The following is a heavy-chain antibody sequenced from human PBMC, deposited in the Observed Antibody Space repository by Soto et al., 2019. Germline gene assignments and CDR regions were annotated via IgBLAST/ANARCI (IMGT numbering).Heavy chain of an antibody. D-gene: IGHD3-10*01. J-gene: IGHJ6*02. Sequence: PSETLSLTCTVSGGSISSGSYYWSWIRQLPGKGLEWIGYIYYSGSTYYNPSLKSRVTISVDTSKNQFSLKLNSVTAADAAVYYCATTTDYSYGYGRLGGMDVWGPGTTVTVS. CDR3: ATTTDYSYGYGRLGGMDV. CDR2: IYYSGST. V-gene: IGHV4-31*03. CDR1: GGSISSGSYY.